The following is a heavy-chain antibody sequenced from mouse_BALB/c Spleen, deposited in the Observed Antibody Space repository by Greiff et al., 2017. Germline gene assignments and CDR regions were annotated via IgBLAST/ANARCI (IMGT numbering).Heavy chain of an antibody. Sequence: EVKLVESGAELVKPGASVKLSCTASGFNIKDTYMHWVKQRPEQGLEWIGRIDPANGNTKYDPKFQGKATITADTSSNTAYLQLSSLTSEDTAVYYCASYGNYEVYFDYWGQGTTLTVSS. CDR1: GFNIKDTY. J-gene: IGHJ2*01. CDR2: IDPANGNT. D-gene: IGHD2-1*01. CDR3: ASYGNYEVYFDY. V-gene: IGHV14-3*02.